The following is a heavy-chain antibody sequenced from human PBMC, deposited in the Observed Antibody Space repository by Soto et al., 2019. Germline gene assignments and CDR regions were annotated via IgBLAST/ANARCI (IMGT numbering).Heavy chain of an antibody. CDR2: IYYSGST. Sequence: ASETLSLTCTVSGGSISSGDYYWSWIRQPPGKGLEWIGYIYYSGSTYYNPSLKSRVTISVDTSKNQFSLKLSSVTAADTAVYYCARAPVDTAMVTLAFDYWGQGTLVTVSS. D-gene: IGHD5-18*01. CDR1: GGSISSGDYY. V-gene: IGHV4-30-4*01. CDR3: ARAPVDTAMVTLAFDY. J-gene: IGHJ4*02.